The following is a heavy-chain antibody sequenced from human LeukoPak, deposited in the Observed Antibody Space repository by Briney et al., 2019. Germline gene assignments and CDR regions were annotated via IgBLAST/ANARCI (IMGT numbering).Heavy chain of an antibody. CDR1: GGSFSSYY. CDR2: IYYSGST. J-gene: IGHJ6*02. CDR3: ARDQSYYDFWSGRYYYYYGMDV. Sequence: PSETLSLTCAVYGGSFSSYYWSWIRQPPGKGLEWIGYIYYSGSTNYNPSLKSRVTISVDTSKNQFSLKLSSVTAADTAVYYCARDQSYYDFWSGRYYYYYGMDVWGQGTTVTVSS. D-gene: IGHD3-3*01. V-gene: IGHV4-59*01.